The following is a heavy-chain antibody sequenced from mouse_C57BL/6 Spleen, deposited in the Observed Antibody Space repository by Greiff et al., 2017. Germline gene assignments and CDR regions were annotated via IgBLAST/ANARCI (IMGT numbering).Heavy chain of an antibody. J-gene: IGHJ1*03. CDR1: GYTFTSYW. D-gene: IGHD2-3*01. V-gene: IGHV1-69*01. Sequence: QVQLQQSGAELVMPGASVKLSCKASGYTFTSYWMHWVKQRPGQGLEWIGEIDPSDRYTNYNQKFKGKSTLTVDKSSSTAYMQLSSLTSEDSAVYYCARRRVYDGYDWYFDVWGTGTTVTVSS. CDR3: ARRRVYDGYDWYFDV. CDR2: IDPSDRYT.